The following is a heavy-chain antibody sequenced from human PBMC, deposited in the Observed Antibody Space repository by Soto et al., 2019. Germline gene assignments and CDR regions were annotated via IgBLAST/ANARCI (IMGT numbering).Heavy chain of an antibody. CDR2: ISNNGSNK. Sequence: QVQLLQSGGTVVQPGRSLRLSCAGSGFTFSSYGMHWVRQAPGKGLEWVAVISNNGSNKYYADSVKGRFTISRDNSRNTLYLQMNSLRAEDTAGYYCAKDLYYYHSSLDDYWGQGTLVTVSS. CDR1: GFTFSSYG. V-gene: IGHV3-30*18. D-gene: IGHD3-22*01. J-gene: IGHJ4*02. CDR3: AKDLYYYHSSLDDY.